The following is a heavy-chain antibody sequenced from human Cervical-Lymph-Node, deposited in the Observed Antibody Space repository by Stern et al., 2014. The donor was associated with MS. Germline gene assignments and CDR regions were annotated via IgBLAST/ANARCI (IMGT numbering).Heavy chain of an antibody. CDR1: GFTFSSYG. Sequence: VQLVESGGGVVQPGRSLRLSCAASGFTFSSYGMHWVRQAPGQGLEWVAVIWYDGSNKYYADSVKGRFTISRDNSKSTLYLQMNSLRADDTAVYDCARSSSPSPYYYCGMDVWGQGTTVTVSS. J-gene: IGHJ6*02. V-gene: IGHV3-33*01. D-gene: IGHD6-13*01. CDR2: IWYDGSNK. CDR3: ARSSSPSPYYYCGMDV.